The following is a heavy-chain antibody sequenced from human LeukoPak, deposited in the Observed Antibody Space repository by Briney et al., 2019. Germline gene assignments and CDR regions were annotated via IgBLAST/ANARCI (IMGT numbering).Heavy chain of an antibody. CDR1: GFTFSSYA. D-gene: IGHD6-13*01. Sequence: QTGGSLRLSCAAYGFTFSSYAMMWVRQAPGKGLEWVSTVTGSAGGTYYADSVKGRFTISRDNSKNTLYLIMNSLRAEDTAVYYCAKGAAAGLVDWFDPWGQGTLVAVSS. CDR2: VTGSAGGT. CDR3: AKGAAAGLVDWFDP. J-gene: IGHJ5*02. V-gene: IGHV3-23*01.